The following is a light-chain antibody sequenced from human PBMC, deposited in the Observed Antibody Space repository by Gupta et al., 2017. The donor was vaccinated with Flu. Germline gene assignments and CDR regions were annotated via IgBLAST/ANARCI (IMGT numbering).Light chain of an antibody. V-gene: IGKV3-20*01. Sequence: EIVLTQSPGTLSLSPGERATLSCSDRQSVSSSYLAWYQQKPGQAPRLLIYGASSRATGIPDRFSGSGFGKDFTLTISRLEPEEFAVYYCQQDGSSPLYSFGQGTKLEIK. J-gene: IGKJ2*03. CDR3: QQDGSSPLYS. CDR1: QSVSSSY. CDR2: GAS.